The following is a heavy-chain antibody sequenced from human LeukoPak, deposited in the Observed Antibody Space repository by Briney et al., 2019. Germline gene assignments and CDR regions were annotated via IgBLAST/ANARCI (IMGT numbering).Heavy chain of an antibody. V-gene: IGHV3-74*01. CDR1: GFTFSNDW. CDR2: INTDGSTT. Sequence: GGSLRLSCAASGFTFSNDWMHWVRQAPGEGLVWVSRINTDGSTTTYADSVKGRFTISRDNAKNTLYLQMNSLRVEDTAVYYCARGRVGSYNYWAKGTLFTVSS. J-gene: IGHJ4*02. D-gene: IGHD3-10*01. CDR3: ARGRVGSYNY.